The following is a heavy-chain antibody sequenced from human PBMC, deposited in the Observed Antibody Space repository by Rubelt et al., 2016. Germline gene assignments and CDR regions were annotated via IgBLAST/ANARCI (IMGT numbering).Heavy chain of an antibody. D-gene: IGHD5-12*01. CDR3: ASDRGIQRGCSGYDLDY. CDR2: IWSDGSKK. J-gene: IGHJ4*02. V-gene: IGHV3-33*01. Sequence: YRMHWVRQAPGKGLEWLAFIWSDGSKKYYTDSVKGRFTISRDNSRSTLYLQLSSLRAEDTAIYYCASDRGIQRGCSGYDLDYWGQGTLVTVSS. CDR1: YR.